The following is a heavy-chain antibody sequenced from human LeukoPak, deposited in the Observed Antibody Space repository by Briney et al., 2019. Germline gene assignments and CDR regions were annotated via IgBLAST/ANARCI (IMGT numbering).Heavy chain of an antibody. V-gene: IGHV1-69*13. D-gene: IGHD6-6*01. Sequence: ASVKVSCKASGYTFTSYGISWVRQAPGQGLEWMGGIIPIFGTANYAQKFQGRVTITADESTSTAYMELSSLRSEDTAVYYCARCGVRAARSGPNDYWGQGTLVTVSS. J-gene: IGHJ4*02. CDR3: ARCGVRAARSGPNDY. CDR2: IIPIFGTA. CDR1: GYTFTSYG.